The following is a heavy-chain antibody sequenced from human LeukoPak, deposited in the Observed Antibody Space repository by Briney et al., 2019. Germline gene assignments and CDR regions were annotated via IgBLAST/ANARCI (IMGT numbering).Heavy chain of an antibody. CDR3: ANNLVWGYSYGIAFDY. D-gene: IGHD5-18*01. Sequence: GGSLRLSCAASGFTFSSYAMSWVHQAPGKGLEWVSAISGSGGSTYYADSVKGRFTISRDNSKNTLYLQMNSLRAEDTAVYYCANNLVWGYSYGIAFDYWGQGTLVTVSS. J-gene: IGHJ4*02. CDR2: ISGSGGST. V-gene: IGHV3-23*01. CDR1: GFTFSSYA.